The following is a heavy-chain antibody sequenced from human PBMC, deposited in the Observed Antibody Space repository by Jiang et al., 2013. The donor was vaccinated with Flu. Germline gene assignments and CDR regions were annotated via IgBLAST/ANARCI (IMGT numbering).Heavy chain of an antibody. V-gene: IGHV2-5*01. Sequence: KPTQTLTLTCAFSGFSLNTDGVVVGWIRQPPGGALEWLGILYWNDYQRYSTSLKTRLTISKDTSKNQVVLRMTNMDPVDTATYYCARIRRGSYYEKWFDSWGQGTLVTVSS. CDR3: ARIRRGSYYEKWFDS. D-gene: IGHD3-10*01. CDR2: LYWNDYQ. CDR1: GFSLNTDGVV. J-gene: IGHJ5*01.